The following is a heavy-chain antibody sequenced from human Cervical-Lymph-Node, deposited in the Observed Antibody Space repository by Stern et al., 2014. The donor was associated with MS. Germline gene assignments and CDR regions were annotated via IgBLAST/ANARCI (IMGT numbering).Heavy chain of an antibody. D-gene: IGHD6-19*01. CDR2: IWYDGSNK. V-gene: IGHV3-33*01. J-gene: IGHJ4*02. CDR3: ARDGDGYSSGWTYYFDY. CDR1: GFTFSSYG. Sequence: MQLVESGGGLVQPGRSLRLSCAASGFTFSSYGMHWVRQAPGKGLGWVAVIWYDGSNKYYADSVKGLLTISRDNSKNTLYLQMNSLRAEDTAVYYCARDGDGYSSGWTYYFDYWGQGTLVTVSS.